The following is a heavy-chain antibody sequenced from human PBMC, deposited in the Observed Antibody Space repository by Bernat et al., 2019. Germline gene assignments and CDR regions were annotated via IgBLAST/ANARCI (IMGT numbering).Heavy chain of an antibody. CDR3: AKDMRYNRPFEGMDV. CDR2: ISGDGSST. Sequence: EVQLVESGGAVVQPGGSLRLSCSTSGFTFDDYAMHWVRQVPGKGLEWVSLISGDGSSTYYADSVKGRFTISRDNSKNSLYLQMNSLRTEDTALFYWAKDMRYNRPFEGMDVWGQGTTVTVSS. CDR1: GFTFDDYA. V-gene: IGHV3-43*02. J-gene: IGHJ6*02. D-gene: IGHD1-14*01.